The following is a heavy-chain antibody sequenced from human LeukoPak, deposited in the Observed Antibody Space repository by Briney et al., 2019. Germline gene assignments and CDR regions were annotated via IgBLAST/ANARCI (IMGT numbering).Heavy chain of an antibody. Sequence: GRSLRLSCAASGFTFSSYGMHWVRQAPGKGLEWVAVIWYDGSNKYYAESVKGRFTISRDNSKNTLYLQMNSLRAEDTAVYYCARVVSFMFGMDVWGQGTTVTVSS. CDR1: GFTFSSYG. D-gene: IGHD3-10*02. CDR2: IWYDGSNK. V-gene: IGHV3-33*01. J-gene: IGHJ6*02. CDR3: ARVVSFMFGMDV.